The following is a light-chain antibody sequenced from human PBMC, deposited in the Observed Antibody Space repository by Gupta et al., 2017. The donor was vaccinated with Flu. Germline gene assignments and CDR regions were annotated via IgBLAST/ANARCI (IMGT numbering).Light chain of an antibody. J-gene: IGKJ2*01. CDR2: DAS. CDR1: QSVTSSY. V-gene: IGKV3-20*01. CDR3: QHYGGSPLYT. Sequence: ELVLTQSPGTLSLSPGERATLSCRASQSVTSSYLAWYQQKPGQAPRLLIYDASSRATGIPDRFSGSGSGTDFTLTISRLEPEDFAVYYCQHYGGSPLYTFGQGTKLEIK.